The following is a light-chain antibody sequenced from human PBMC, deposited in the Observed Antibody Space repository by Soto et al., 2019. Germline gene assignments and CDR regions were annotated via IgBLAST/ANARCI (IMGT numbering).Light chain of an antibody. J-gene: IGKJ4*01. CDR1: QTISSW. Sequence: DIQMTQSPSTLSASVGDRVTITCRASQTISSWLAWYHQRPGKAPKLLIYDASTLESGVPSRFSGSGSGTEFTLTISSLQPDDFATFYCQQYNTYPLTFGGGTKVDI. CDR2: DAS. CDR3: QQYNTYPLT. V-gene: IGKV1-5*01.